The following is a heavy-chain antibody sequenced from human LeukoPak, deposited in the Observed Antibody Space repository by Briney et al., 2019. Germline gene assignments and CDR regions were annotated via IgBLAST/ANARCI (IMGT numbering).Heavy chain of an antibody. CDR2: IVVGSGNT. CDR1: GFTFTSSA. V-gene: IGHV1-58*02. Sequence: SVKVSCKASGFTFTSSAMQSVRHARGQRLEWIGWIVVGSGNTNYAQKFQERVTITRDMSTSTAYRELSRLRSEDTAVYFCAADRRSGSYDYWGQGTLVTVSS. J-gene: IGHJ4*02. D-gene: IGHD1-26*01. CDR3: AADRRSGSYDY.